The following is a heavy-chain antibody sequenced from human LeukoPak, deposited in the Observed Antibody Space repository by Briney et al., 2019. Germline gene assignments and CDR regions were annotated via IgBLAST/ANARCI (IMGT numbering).Heavy chain of an antibody. V-gene: IGHV3-23*01. D-gene: IGHD3-16*02. CDR3: AKLPWGSYRYNPLDY. Sequence: SGGSLRLSCAASGFTFSSYAMSWVRQAPGKGLEWVSAISGSGGSTYYADSVKGRFTISRDNSKNTLYLRMNSLRAEDTAVYYCAKLPWGSYRYNPLDYWGQGTLVTVSS. CDR2: ISGSGGST. CDR1: GFTFSSYA. J-gene: IGHJ4*02.